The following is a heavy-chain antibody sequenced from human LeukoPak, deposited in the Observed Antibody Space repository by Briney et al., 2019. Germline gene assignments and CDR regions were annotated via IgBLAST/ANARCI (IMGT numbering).Heavy chain of an antibody. V-gene: IGHV4-34*01. Sequence: SETLSLTCAVYGGSFSGYYWSWIRQPPGKGLEWIGEINHSGSTNYNPSLKSRVTISVDTSKNQFSLKLSSVTAADMAVYYCARAKRITMVRGVTPFDYWGQGTLVTVSS. D-gene: IGHD3-10*01. J-gene: IGHJ4*02. CDR2: INHSGST. CDR3: ARAKRITMVRGVTPFDY. CDR1: GGSFSGYY.